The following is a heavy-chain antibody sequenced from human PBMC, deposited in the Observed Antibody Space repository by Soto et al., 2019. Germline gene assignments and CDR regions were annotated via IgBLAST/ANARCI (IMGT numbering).Heavy chain of an antibody. V-gene: IGHV5-51*01. J-gene: IGHJ6*02. D-gene: IGHD3-10*01. CDR2: IYPGDSDT. CDR1: GYSFTSYW. Sequence: RGESLKISSKGSGYSFTSYWIGWVRQMPGKGLEWMGIIYPGDSDTRYSPSFQGQVTISADKSISTAYLQWSSLKASDTAMYYCARHHYGSGSYYYYYGMDVWGQGTTVTAP. CDR3: ARHHYGSGSYYYYYGMDV.